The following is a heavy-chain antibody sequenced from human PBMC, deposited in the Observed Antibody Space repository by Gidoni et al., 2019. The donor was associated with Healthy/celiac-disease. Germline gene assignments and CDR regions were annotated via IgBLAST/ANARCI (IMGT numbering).Heavy chain of an antibody. CDR3: ARLNPQYCSSTSCSVFDY. CDR2: IYPGDSDT. J-gene: IGHJ4*02. D-gene: IGHD2-2*01. CDR1: GCSFTSYW. V-gene: IGHV5-51*01. Sequence: EVQLVQSGEEVKKPGESLKISCKDSGCSFTSYWIGWVRQMPGKGLEWMVFIYPGDSDTRYSPSFQGQVTIPADKSISTAYLQWSSLKASDTAMYYCARLNPQYCSSTSCSVFDYWGQGTLVTVSS.